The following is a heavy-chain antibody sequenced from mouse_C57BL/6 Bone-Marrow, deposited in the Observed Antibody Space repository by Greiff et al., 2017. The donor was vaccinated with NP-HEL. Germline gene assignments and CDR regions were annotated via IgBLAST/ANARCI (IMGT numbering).Heavy chain of an antibody. CDR1: GYTFTSYW. J-gene: IGHJ3*01. Sequence: VQLQQPGAELVKPGASVKMSCKASGYTFTSYWITWVKQRPGQGLEWIGDIYPGSGSTNYNEKFKSKATLTVDKSSSTAYMQLSSLTSEDSAVYYCARDYGSSYLPFAYWGQGTLVTVSA. D-gene: IGHD1-1*01. CDR2: IYPGSGST. CDR3: ARDYGSSYLPFAY. V-gene: IGHV1-55*01.